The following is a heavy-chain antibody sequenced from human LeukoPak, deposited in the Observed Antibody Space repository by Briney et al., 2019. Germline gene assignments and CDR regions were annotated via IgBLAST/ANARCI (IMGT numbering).Heavy chain of an antibody. Sequence: GSLRLSCAASGFTFSSYWMHWVRQAPGKALVWVSRINSDGSSTSYADSVKGRFTISRDNAKNTLYLQMNSLRAEDTAVYYCARSGRYYYYGMDVWGQGTTVTVSS. CDR3: ARSGRYYYYGMDV. D-gene: IGHD1-26*01. V-gene: IGHV3-74*01. CDR1: GFTFSSYW. J-gene: IGHJ6*02. CDR2: INSDGSST.